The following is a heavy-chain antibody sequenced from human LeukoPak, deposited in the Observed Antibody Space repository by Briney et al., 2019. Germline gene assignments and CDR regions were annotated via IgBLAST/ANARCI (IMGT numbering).Heavy chain of an antibody. CDR3: AKGVGSSWRAPLDP. D-gene: IGHD6-13*01. CDR1: GFTFSTYA. V-gene: IGHV3-23*01. J-gene: IGHJ5*02. CDR2: ITDSGGIT. Sequence: PGRSLRLSCAPSGFTFSTYAMSWVRQAQGKGLEWVSGITDSGGITNYADSVKGRFTMSRDNAKNTLYLQMNSLRVEDTAVYYCAKGVGSSWRAPLDPWGQGTLVTVSS.